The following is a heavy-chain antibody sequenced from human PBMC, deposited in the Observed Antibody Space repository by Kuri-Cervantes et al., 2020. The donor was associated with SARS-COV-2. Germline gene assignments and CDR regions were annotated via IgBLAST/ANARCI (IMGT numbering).Heavy chain of an antibody. CDR2: ISYDGSNN. Sequence: GGSLTLFCAASGFTFSSYGLHWVRQAPGKGMEGVAVISYDGSNNHYAASVEGRFTISRDNFKNTLYLQMNGLNAEDTAVYYCAKDTWIRAYYFDYWGQGNLVTVSS. D-gene: IGHD5-12*01. CDR3: AKDTWIRAYYFDY. V-gene: IGHV3-30*18. CDR1: GFTFSSYG. J-gene: IGHJ4*02.